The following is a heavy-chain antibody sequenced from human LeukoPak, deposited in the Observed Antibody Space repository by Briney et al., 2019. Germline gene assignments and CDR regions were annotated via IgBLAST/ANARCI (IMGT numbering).Heavy chain of an antibody. Sequence: SETLSLTCTVSGASISSGSYYWGWIRQPPGKGLEWIGSIYYSGSTYYNPSLKSRVTISADTSKNQFSLKLSSVTAADTAVYYCARRSAGVVVIPFDYWGQGTLVTVSS. CDR3: ARRSAGVVVIPFDY. CDR1: GASISSGSYY. V-gene: IGHV4-39*01. CDR2: IYYSGST. D-gene: IGHD3-22*01. J-gene: IGHJ4*02.